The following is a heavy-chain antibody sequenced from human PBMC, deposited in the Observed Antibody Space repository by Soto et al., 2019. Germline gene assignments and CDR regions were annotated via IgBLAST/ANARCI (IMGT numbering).Heavy chain of an antibody. D-gene: IGHD5-12*01. CDR1: GYTFTGYY. CDR2: INPNSGGT. V-gene: IGHV1-2*04. Sequence: QVQLVQSGAEVKKPGASVKVSCKASGYTFTGYYMHWVRQAPGQGLAWMGWINPNSGGTNYAQKFQGWVTMTRDTSISTAYMELSRLRSDDTAVYYCAGGGFGSPDYYYYYTDVWGKGTTVTVSS. CDR3: AGGGFGSPDYYYYYTDV. J-gene: IGHJ6*03.